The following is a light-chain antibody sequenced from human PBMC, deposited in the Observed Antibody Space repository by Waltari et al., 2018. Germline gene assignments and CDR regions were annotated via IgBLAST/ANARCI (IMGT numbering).Light chain of an antibody. CDR2: RAS. Sequence: DVQMTQSPSTLSASVGDRVIITCRASQNINNFLVWYQQKPGIAPKLLMYRASNLESGGPSRFSGRGSGTEFTLTISSLQPDDFGTYYCQEYNTYSRTFGQGTKVEI. CDR1: QNINNF. CDR3: QEYNTYSRT. J-gene: IGKJ1*01. V-gene: IGKV1-5*03.